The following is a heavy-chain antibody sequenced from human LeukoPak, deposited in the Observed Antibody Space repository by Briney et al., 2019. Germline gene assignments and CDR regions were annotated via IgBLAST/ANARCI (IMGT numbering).Heavy chain of an antibody. CDR2: IKSDGSST. CDR3: AKETVVVVAATPDAFDI. Sequence: GGSLRLSCAASGFTFSGYWMHWVRQAPGKGLVWVSRIKSDGSSTTYADSVKGRLTISRDNAKNTLYLEMNSLRAEDTAVYYCAKETVVVVAATPDAFDIWGQGTMVTVSS. CDR1: GFTFSGYW. D-gene: IGHD2-15*01. J-gene: IGHJ3*02. V-gene: IGHV3-74*01.